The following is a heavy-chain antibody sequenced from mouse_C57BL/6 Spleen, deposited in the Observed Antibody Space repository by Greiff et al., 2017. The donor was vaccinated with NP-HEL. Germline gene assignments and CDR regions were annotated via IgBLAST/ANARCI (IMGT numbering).Heavy chain of an antibody. V-gene: IGHV5-9-1*02. CDR1: GFTFSSYA. CDR3: TRDYYSEAYWYFDV. J-gene: IGHJ1*03. CDR2: ISRGGDYI. Sequence: EVMLVESGEGLVKPGGSLKLSCAASGFTFSSYAMSWVRQTPEKRLEWVAYISRGGDYIYYADTVKGRFTISRDNARNTLYLQMSSLKSEDTAMYYCTRDYYSEAYWYFDVWGTGTTVTVSS. D-gene: IGHD2-12*01.